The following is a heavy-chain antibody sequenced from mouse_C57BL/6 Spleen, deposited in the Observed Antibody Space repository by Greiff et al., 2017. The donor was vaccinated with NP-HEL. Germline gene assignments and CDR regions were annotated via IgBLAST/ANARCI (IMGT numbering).Heavy chain of an antibody. CDR2: ISYDGSN. CDR1: GYSITSGYY. J-gene: IGHJ4*01. Sequence: ESGPGLVKPSQSLSLTCSVTGYSITSGYYWNWIRQFPGNKLEWMGYISYDGSNNYNPSLKNRISITRDTSKNQFFLKLNSVTTEDTATYYCAREGNSNYGGDYWGQGTSVTVSS. D-gene: IGHD2-5*01. V-gene: IGHV3-6*01. CDR3: AREGNSNYGGDY.